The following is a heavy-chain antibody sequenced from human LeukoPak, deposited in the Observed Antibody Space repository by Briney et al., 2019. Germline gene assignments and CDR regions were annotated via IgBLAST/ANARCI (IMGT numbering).Heavy chain of an antibody. CDR1: GYTFISNG. V-gene: IGHV1-18*04. D-gene: IGHD4-11*01. CDR3: ARDTYSDYVYDY. J-gene: IGHJ4*02. CDR2: ISAHNGNT. Sequence: ASVKVSCKASGYTFISNGISWVRQAPGQGPEWMGWISAHNGNTNYAQKVQGRVSMTTDRSTSTAYMELRSLRSDDTAVYYCARDTYSDYVYDYSGQGTLVTVSS.